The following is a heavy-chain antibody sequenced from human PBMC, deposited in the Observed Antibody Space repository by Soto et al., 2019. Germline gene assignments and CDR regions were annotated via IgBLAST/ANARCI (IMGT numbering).Heavy chain of an antibody. Sequence: LSLTCTVSGGSISSNYWTWIRQPPGKGLEWIGYVYNSGSTNYNPSLKSRVTISEDTSKSQFSLKVNSMTAADTAVYYCARYRREAVAGYTLDNWGQGILVTVSP. J-gene: IGHJ4*02. CDR3: ARYRREAVAGYTLDN. CDR2: VYNSGST. V-gene: IGHV4-59*01. D-gene: IGHD6-13*01. CDR1: GGSISSNY.